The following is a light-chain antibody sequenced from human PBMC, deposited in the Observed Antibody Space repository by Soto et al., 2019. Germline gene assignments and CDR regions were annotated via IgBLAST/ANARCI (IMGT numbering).Light chain of an antibody. CDR2: SND. J-gene: IGLJ2*01. CDR3: AAWDNSLHALV. CDR1: SSNIGGNP. Sequence: QAVVTQPPSASGTPGQRVTISCSGSSSNIGGNPVNWYQQLPGTAPKLLIYSNDQRPSGVPDRFSGSKSGTSGSLAISGLQSEDEADYYCAAWDNSLHALVFGGGTKVTVL. V-gene: IGLV1-44*01.